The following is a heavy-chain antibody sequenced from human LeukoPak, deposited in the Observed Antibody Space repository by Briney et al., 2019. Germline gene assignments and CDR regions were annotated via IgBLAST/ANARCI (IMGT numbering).Heavy chain of an antibody. CDR2: IYHSGST. J-gene: IGHJ6*03. CDR3: ARVSSSWYGGYYYYYYMDV. D-gene: IGHD6-13*01. CDR1: GYSISSGYY. V-gene: IGHV4-38-2*02. Sequence: PSETLSLTCTVSGYSISSGYYWGWLRQPPGKGLEWIGSIYHSGSTYYNPSLKSQVTISVDTSKNQFSLKLTSVTAADTAVYYCARVSSSWYGGYYYYYYMDVWGKGTTVTVSS.